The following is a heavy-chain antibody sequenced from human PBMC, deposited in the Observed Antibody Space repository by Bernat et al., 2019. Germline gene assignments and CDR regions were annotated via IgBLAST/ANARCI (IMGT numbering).Heavy chain of an antibody. Sequence: QVQLVESGGGVVQPGGSLRLSCAASGFTFRNYGMHWVRQTPTKGLEWVAFTRYDRDNKYYLDSVKGRFTISRDNSKNTLYLQMNSLRTEDTAVYYCAKDGSRGIQLGEFGTLGMDVWGQGTTVTVSS. J-gene: IGHJ6*02. CDR3: AKDGSRGIQLGEFGTLGMDV. D-gene: IGHD3-16*01. CDR2: TRYDRDNK. CDR1: GFTFRNYG. V-gene: IGHV3-30*02.